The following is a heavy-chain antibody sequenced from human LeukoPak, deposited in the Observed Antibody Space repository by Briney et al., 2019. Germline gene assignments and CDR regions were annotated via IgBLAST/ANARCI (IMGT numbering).Heavy chain of an antibody. V-gene: IGHV4-34*01. Sequence: PSETLSLTCAVYGGSFSGYYWSWIRQPPGKRLEWIGEINNSGSTNYNPSLKSRVTISVDTSKNQFSLKLSSVTAADTAVYYCARGRGSSWYYYYYGMDVWGQGTTVTVSS. CDR1: GGSFSGYY. CDR3: ARGRGSSWYYYYYGMDV. J-gene: IGHJ6*02. CDR2: INNSGST. D-gene: IGHD6-13*01.